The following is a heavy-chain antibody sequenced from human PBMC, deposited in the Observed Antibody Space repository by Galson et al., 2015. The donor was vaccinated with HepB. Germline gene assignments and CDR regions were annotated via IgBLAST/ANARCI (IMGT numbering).Heavy chain of an antibody. Sequence: SLRLSCAASGFTFSSYSMNWVRQAPGKGLEWVSYISSSSSTIYYADSVKGRFTISRDNAKNSLYLQMNSLRAEDTAVYYCARDRTDGYSVADYYYGMDVWGQGTTVTVSS. CDR3: ARDRTDGYSVADYYYGMDV. CDR2: ISSSSSTI. V-gene: IGHV3-48*01. CDR1: GFTFSSYS. J-gene: IGHJ6*02. D-gene: IGHD5-24*01.